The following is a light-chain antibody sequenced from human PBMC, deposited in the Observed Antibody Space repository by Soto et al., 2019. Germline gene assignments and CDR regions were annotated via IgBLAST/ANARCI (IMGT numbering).Light chain of an antibody. V-gene: IGLV2-18*02. CDR1: STDFVSYNR. CDR2: EVS. Sequence: QSVLTQPPSVSGSPGQSVTISCTGTSTDFVSYNRVSWYQQPPGTAPKLIIYEVSDRPSGVSNRFSGSKSGNTASLTISGLQAEDEADYFCSSYSDSSTLVVFGGGTKLTVL. CDR3: SSYSDSSTLVV. J-gene: IGLJ2*01.